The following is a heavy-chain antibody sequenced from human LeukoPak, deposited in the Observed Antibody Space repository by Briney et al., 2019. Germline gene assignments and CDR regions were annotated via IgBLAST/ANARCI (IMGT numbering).Heavy chain of an antibody. V-gene: IGHV4-61*02. CDR1: GGSISSSSYY. J-gene: IGHJ4*02. CDR2: IYTSGST. Sequence: SETLSLTCTVSGGSISSSSYYWSWIRQPAGKGLEWIGRIYTSGSTNYNPSLKSRVTMSVDTSKNQFSLKLSSVTAADTAVYYCAREHLRYYFDYWGQGTLVTVSS. D-gene: IGHD4-17*01. CDR3: AREHLRYYFDY.